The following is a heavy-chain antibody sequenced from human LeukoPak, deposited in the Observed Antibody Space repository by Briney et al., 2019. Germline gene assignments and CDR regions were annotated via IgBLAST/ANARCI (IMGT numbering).Heavy chain of an antibody. CDR3: ARSSDFWSGYPLDY. CDR2: ISAYNGNT. Sequence: ASVKVSCKASGGTFSSYGISWVRQAPGQGLEWMGWISAYNGNTNYAQKLQGRVTMTTDTSTSTAYMELRSLRSDDTAVYYCARSSDFWSGYPLDYWGQGTLVTVSS. J-gene: IGHJ4*02. CDR1: GGTFSSYG. D-gene: IGHD3-3*01. V-gene: IGHV1-18*01.